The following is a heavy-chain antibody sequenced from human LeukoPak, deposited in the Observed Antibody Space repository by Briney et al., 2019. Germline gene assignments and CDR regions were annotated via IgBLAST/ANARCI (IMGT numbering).Heavy chain of an antibody. CDR2: IIPIFGTA. CDR1: GGIFIIYA. D-gene: IGHD4-17*01. J-gene: IGHJ4*02. V-gene: IGHV1-69*06. CDR3: ARDSRLYGDYAKPFLEPDY. Sequence: GASVTVSFKASGGIFIIYAISWVRQAPGQGREWMGGIIPIFGTANYAQKFQGRVTITAHKSTSTAYMELSSLRSEDTAVYYCARDSRLYGDYAKPFLEPDYWGQGTLVTVSS.